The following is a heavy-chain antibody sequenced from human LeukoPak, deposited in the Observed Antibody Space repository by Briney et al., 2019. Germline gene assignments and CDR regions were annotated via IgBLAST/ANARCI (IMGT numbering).Heavy chain of an antibody. V-gene: IGHV1-69*05. CDR1: GGTFSSYA. CDR2: IIPIFGTA. Sequence: SVKVSCKASGGTFSSYAISWVRQAPGQGLEWMGGIIPIFGTANYAQKFQGRVTITTDESTSTAYMELSSLRSEDTAVYYCARVKGDCKGPYYYDSSGCHNWFDPWGQGTLVTVSS. D-gene: IGHD3-22*01. CDR3: ARVKGDCKGPYYYDSSGCHNWFDP. J-gene: IGHJ5*02.